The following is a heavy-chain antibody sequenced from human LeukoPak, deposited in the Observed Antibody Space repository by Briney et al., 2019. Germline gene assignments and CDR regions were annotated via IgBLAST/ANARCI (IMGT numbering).Heavy chain of an antibody. CDR2: IHSGGSI. J-gene: IGHJ5*02. CDR3: ARGESDNWYAP. Sequence: GGSLRLSCAASVFTVSSNYMSWVRQAPGKGLEWVSVIHSGGSIYYGDSVKARLTISRDSPKNTLSLQMNSPRAEDTAVYYCARGESDNWYAPWGQGTLVTVSS. CDR1: VFTVSSNY. V-gene: IGHV3-66*01.